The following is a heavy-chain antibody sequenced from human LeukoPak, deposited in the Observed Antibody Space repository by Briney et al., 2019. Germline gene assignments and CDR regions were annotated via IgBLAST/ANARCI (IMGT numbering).Heavy chain of an antibody. V-gene: IGHV3-30*02. D-gene: IGHD3-10*01. CDR1: GFTFSSYG. CDR2: IRYDGSNK. J-gene: IGHJ4*02. Sequence: GGSLRLSCAASGFTFSSYGMHWVRQAPGKGLEWVAFIRYDGSNKYYADSVKGRFTISRDNSKNTLYLRMNSLRAEDTAVYYCAKDLVFGELDYWGQGTLVTVSS. CDR3: AKDLVFGELDY.